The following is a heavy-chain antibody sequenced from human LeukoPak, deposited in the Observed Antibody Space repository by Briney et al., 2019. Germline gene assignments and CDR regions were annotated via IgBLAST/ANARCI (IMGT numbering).Heavy chain of an antibody. V-gene: IGHV3-30*18. D-gene: IGHD3-10*01. CDR3: AKSQGPRSGSPLDY. CDR1: GFTFRNYD. J-gene: IGHJ4*02. Sequence: PGRSLRLSCAASGFTFRNYDMHWVRQAPGKGLEWVAVISYDGSNKYYADSVKGRFTISRDNSKNTLYLQMNSLRAEDTAVYYCAKSQGPRSGSPLDYWGQGTLVTVSS. CDR2: ISYDGSNK.